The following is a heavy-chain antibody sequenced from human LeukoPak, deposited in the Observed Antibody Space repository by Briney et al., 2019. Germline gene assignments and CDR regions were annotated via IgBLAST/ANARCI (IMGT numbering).Heavy chain of an antibody. CDR1: GGSLNSPNYY. J-gene: IGHJ4*02. CDR2: IYYSGTT. V-gene: IGHV4-30-4*08. CDR3: ARAEGTIAATGTSTIDY. D-gene: IGHD6-13*01. Sequence: SETLSLTCIVSGGSLNSPNYYWGWIRQSPGKGLEWIGYIYYSGTTYYNPSLKSRVIISGDTSKNQFSLKLSSVTAADTAVYYCARAEGTIAATGTSTIDYWGQGTLVTVSS.